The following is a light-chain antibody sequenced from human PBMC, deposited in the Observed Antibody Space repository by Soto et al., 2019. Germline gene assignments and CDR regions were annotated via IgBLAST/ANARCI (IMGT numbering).Light chain of an antibody. CDR1: QGISSY. V-gene: IGKV1-8*01. J-gene: IGKJ3*01. Sequence: AIRMTQSPSSFSASTGDRVTITCRASQGISSYLAWSQQKPGKAPKLLIYAASTLQSGVPSRFSGSGSGTDFTLTISCLQSEDFATYYCQQYDSYPFTFGPGTKVDIK. CDR3: QQYDSYPFT. CDR2: AAS.